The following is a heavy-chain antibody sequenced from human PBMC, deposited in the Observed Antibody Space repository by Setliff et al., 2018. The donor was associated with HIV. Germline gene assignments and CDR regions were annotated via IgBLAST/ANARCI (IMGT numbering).Heavy chain of an antibody. CDR2: IYYSGST. CDR1: GGSISSDSYY. V-gene: IGHV4-39*07. CDR3: LLWTGYYTYWFFDL. D-gene: IGHD3-3*01. Sequence: SETLSLTCDVSGGSISSDSYYWAWIRQPPGKGLEWMGTIYYSGSTHYNPSLKSRLTISVDMSKNQLSLKLSSVTAADTAVYYCLLWTGYYTYWFFDLWGRGALGTVSS. J-gene: IGHJ2*01.